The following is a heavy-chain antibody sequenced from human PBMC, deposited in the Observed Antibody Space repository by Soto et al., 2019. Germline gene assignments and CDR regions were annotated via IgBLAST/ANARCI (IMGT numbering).Heavy chain of an antibody. CDR3: MITANCGDDCRAGTCGFFDL. V-gene: IGHV3-23*01. CDR1: GFTFSIYA. J-gene: IGHJ2*01. CDR2: ISGSGGSI. Sequence: EVQLLESGGGLVQPGGSLRLSCAASGFTFSIYAMSWVRQAPGKGLEWVSAISGSGGSIYFADSVKGRLTISRDNSKDTMYLQMTSLRSEDTAVYYCMITANCGDDCRAGTCGFFDLCGRGTLVTVSS. D-gene: IGHD2-21*02.